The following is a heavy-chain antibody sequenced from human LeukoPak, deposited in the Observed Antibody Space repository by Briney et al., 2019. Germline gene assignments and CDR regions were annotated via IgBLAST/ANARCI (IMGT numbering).Heavy chain of an antibody. CDR2: INPNSGGT. J-gene: IGHJ5*02. V-gene: IGHV1-2*02. Sequence: RASAKVSCKASGYTFTGYYIHWVRQAPGQGLEWMGWINPNSGGTNYAQKFQGRVTMTRDTSISTAYMELSRLRSDDTAVYYCARGRNPVVAATNSCFDPWGQGTLVTVSS. D-gene: IGHD2-15*01. CDR3: ARGRNPVVAATNSCFDP. CDR1: GYTFTGYY.